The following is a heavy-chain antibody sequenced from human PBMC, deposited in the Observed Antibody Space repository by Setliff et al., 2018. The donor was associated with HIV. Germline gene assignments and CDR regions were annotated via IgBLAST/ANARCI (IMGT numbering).Heavy chain of an antibody. J-gene: IGHJ3*02. Sequence: ASVKVSCKASGYSFTNYGISWVRQAPGQGLEWMGWISSYNDNTNYALNLQGRVTMTTDTSTSTAYMELRSLRSDDTAVYYCARDDVGYCSGGSCYHPFDTFDIWGQGTVGTVS. CDR3: ARDDVGYCSGGSCYHPFDTFDI. CDR1: GYSFTNYG. D-gene: IGHD2-15*01. V-gene: IGHV1-18*01. CDR2: ISSYNDNT.